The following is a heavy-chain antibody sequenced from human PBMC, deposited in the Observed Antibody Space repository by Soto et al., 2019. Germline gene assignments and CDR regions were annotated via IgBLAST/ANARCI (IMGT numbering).Heavy chain of an antibody. CDR3: ARDSQGDYGIYYYYGMDV. CDR1: DGSIRTAGYY. V-gene: IGHV4-31*03. D-gene: IGHD4-17*01. J-gene: IGHJ6*02. Sequence: TLSLTCTSSDGSIRTAGYYWSWIRQHPGKGLEWIGYIYYSGSTYYNPSLKSRVTISVDTSKNQFSLKLSSVTAADTAVYYCARDSQGDYGIYYYYGMDVWGQGTTVS. CDR2: IYYSGST.